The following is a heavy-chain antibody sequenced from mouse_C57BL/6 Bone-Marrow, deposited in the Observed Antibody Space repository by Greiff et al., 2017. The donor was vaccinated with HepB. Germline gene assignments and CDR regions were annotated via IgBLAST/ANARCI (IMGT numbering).Heavy chain of an antibody. V-gene: IGHV1-81*01. CDR1: GYTFTSYG. CDR2: IYPRSGNT. CDR3: AISPAWFAY. J-gene: IGHJ3*01. Sequence: VQLVESGAELARPGASVKLSCKASGYTFTSYGISWVKQRTGQGLEWIGEIYPRSGNTYYNEKFKGKATLTADKSSSTAYMELRSLTSEDSAVYFCAISPAWFAYWGQGTLVTVSA.